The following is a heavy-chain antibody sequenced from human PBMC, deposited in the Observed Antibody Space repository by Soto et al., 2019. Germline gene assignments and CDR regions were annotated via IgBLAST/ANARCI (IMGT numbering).Heavy chain of an antibody. CDR2: IVYSASA. CDR1: GGSVSSGSYY. CDR3: ARAGFIVGAIV. Sequence: QVQLQESGPGLVKPSETLSLTCTVSGGSVSSGSYYWSWIRQPPGKGLEYIGYIVYSASANYTPSFKSRATMSVDTFKNQFSLMLSSVTAADTAVYYCARAGFIVGAIVWGQLTLVTVSS. J-gene: IGHJ4*02. D-gene: IGHD1-26*01. V-gene: IGHV4-61*01.